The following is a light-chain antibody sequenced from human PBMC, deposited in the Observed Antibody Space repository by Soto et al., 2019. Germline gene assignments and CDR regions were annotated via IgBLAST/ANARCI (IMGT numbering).Light chain of an antibody. CDR3: HPYNNWPLT. CDR1: QGIGDT. Sequence: VVMMQSPATLSASPGEGATLSCRASQGIGDTLAWYQHQPGQTPRLLIYETSIRATGVPTRFSGSRSGAEFTLTINGLQSEDFAVYDCHPYNNWPLTFGGGTKVEIK. CDR2: ETS. V-gene: IGKV3-15*01. J-gene: IGKJ4*01.